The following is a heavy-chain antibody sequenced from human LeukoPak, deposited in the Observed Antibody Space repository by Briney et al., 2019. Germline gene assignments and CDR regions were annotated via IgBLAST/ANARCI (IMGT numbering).Heavy chain of an antibody. CDR2: IIPILGIA. CDR3: ARGFLGDYDYAFDI. V-gene: IGHV1-69*02. Sequence: GASVKVSCKASGGTFSSYTISWVRQAPGQGLEWMGRIIPILGIANYAQKFQGRVTITADKSTSTAYMEPSSLRSEDTAVYYCARGFLGDYDYAFDIWGQGTMVTVSS. CDR1: GGTFSSYT. J-gene: IGHJ3*02. D-gene: IGHD4-17*01.